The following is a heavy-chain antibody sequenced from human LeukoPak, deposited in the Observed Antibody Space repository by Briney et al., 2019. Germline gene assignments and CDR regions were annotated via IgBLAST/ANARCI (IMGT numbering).Heavy chain of an antibody. CDR2: INPSGGST. CDR1: GYTSTSYY. D-gene: IGHD3-22*01. V-gene: IGHV1-46*01. CDR3: ARGDDSSGYYYVNFDY. J-gene: IGHJ4*02. Sequence: ASVKVSCKASGYTSTSYYVHWVRQAPGQGLEWMGIINPSGGSTSYAQKFQGRVTMTRDTSTSTVYMELSSLRSEDTAVYYCARGDDSSGYYYVNFDYWGQGTLVTVSS.